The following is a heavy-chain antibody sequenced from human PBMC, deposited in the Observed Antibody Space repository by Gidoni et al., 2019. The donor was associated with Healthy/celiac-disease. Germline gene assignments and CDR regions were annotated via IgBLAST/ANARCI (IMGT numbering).Heavy chain of an antibody. CDR3: ARHTPKGYYYGSGSGNWFDP. Sequence: QLQLQESGPGLVKPSETLSLTCTVSGGSISSSSYYWGWIRPPPGKGLEWIGSIYYSGSTYYNPSLKSRVTISVDTSKNQFSLKLSSVTAADTAVYYCARHTPKGYYYGSGSGNWFDPWGQGTLVTVSS. V-gene: IGHV4-39*01. D-gene: IGHD3-10*01. CDR2: IYYSGST. J-gene: IGHJ5*02. CDR1: GGSISSSSYY.